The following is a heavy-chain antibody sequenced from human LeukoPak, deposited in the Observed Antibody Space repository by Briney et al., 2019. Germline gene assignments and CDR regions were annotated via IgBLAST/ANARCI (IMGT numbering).Heavy chain of an antibody. CDR3: ARDQPLYGDYVHYFDY. D-gene: IGHD4-17*01. J-gene: IGHJ4*02. CDR2: IYYSGST. Sequence: PSETLSLTCTVSGGSISSYYWSWIRQPPGKGLEWIGYIYYSGSTDYNPSLESRVTISVDTSRNQFSLRLSSVTAADTAVYYCARDQPLYGDYVHYFDYWGQGTLVTVSS. V-gene: IGHV4-59*01. CDR1: GGSISSYY.